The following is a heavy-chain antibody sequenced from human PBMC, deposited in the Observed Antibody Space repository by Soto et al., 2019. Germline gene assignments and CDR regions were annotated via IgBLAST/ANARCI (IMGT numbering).Heavy chain of an antibody. CDR2: ISYDGSNK. CDR1: GVTFSSYG. CDR3: AKDGQSFYDSSGYYRNYFDY. D-gene: IGHD3-22*01. V-gene: IGHV3-30*18. J-gene: IGHJ4*02. Sequence: PGGSVGLSCAASGVTFSSYGMHWVRQAPGKGLEWVAVISYDGSNKYYADSVKGRFTISRDNSKNTLYLQMNSLRAEDTAVYYCAKDGQSFYDSSGYYRNYFDYWGQGTLVTVSS.